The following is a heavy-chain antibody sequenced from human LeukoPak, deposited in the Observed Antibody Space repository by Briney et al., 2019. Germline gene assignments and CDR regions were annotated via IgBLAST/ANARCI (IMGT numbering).Heavy chain of an antibody. J-gene: IGHJ4*02. V-gene: IGHV4-59*08. Sequence: SGTLSLTCTVSSGSISPYFWNWIRQPPGKGLEWIGSIFYTGTTSYNPSLQSRVTISVDTSKNHFSLKLSSVTAADTAVYYCARRGFFDHWGQGILVTVSS. CDR2: IFYTGTT. CDR1: SGSISPYF. D-gene: IGHD6-25*01. CDR3: ARRGFFDH.